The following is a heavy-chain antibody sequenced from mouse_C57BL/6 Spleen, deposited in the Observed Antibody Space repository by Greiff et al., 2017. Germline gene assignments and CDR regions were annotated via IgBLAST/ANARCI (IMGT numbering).Heavy chain of an antibody. CDR3: ARGEDGSSLDY. CDR1: GYAFSSYW. V-gene: IGHV1-80*01. Sequence: VKLMESGAELVKPGASVKISCKASGYAFSSYWMNWVKQRPGKGLEWIGQIYPGDGDTNYNGKFKGKATLTADKSSSTAYMQLSSLTSEDSAVYFCARGEDGSSLDYWGQGTTLTVSS. J-gene: IGHJ2*01. D-gene: IGHD1-1*01. CDR2: IYPGDGDT.